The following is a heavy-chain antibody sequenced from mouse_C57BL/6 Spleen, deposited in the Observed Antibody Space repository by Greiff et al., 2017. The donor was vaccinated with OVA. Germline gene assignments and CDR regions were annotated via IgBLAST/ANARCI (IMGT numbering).Heavy chain of an antibody. Sequence: QQSCKASGYTFTSYWMQWVKQRPGQGLEWIGEIDPSDSYTNYNQKFKGKATLTVDTSSSTAYMQLSSLTSEDSAVYYCARRREGDYWGQGTTLTVSS. CDR2: IDPSDSYT. CDR1: GYTFTSYW. V-gene: IGHV1-50*01. CDR3: ARRREGDY. J-gene: IGHJ2*01.